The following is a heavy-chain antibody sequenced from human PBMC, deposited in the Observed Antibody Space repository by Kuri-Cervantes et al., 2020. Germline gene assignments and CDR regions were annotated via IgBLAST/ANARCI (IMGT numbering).Heavy chain of an antibody. V-gene: IGHV3-11*04. CDR1: GFTFSDYY. J-gene: IGHJ4*02. Sequence: GGSLRLSCVASGFTFSDYYMSWIRQAPGKGLEWVSYISNTGGTIYYADSVKGRFTISRDNAKNSLHLQMNSLRAEDTAVYYCARVSTGASGYWGQGTLVTVSS. D-gene: IGHD2-2*01. CDR3: ARVSTGASGY. CDR2: ISNTGGTI.